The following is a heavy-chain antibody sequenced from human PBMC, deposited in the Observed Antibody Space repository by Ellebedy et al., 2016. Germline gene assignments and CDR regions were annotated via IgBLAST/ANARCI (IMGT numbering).Heavy chain of an antibody. CDR1: GESFSGYY. J-gene: IGHJ4*02. Sequence: GSLRLXXAVFGESFSGYYWGWIRQPPGKGLEWIGSIYYSGSTYYNPSLKSRVTISVDTSKNQFSLKLSSVTAADTAVYYCASPPGAVAGTIYWGQGTLVTVSS. CDR2: IYYSGST. CDR3: ASPPGAVAGTIY. D-gene: IGHD6-19*01. V-gene: IGHV4-39*01.